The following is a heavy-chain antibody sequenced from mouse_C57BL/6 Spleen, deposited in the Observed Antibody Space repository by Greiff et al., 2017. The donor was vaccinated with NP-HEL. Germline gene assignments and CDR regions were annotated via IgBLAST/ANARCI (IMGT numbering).Heavy chain of an antibody. CDR2: ISYDGSN. V-gene: IGHV3-6*01. D-gene: IGHD4-1*01. CDR1: GYSITSGYY. Sequence: EVKLMESGPGLVKPSQSLSLTCSVTGYSITSGYYWNWIRQFPGNKLEWMGYISYDGSNNYNPSLKNRISITRDTSKNQFFLKLNSVTTEDTATYYCARDWGIMDYWGQGTSVTVSS. CDR3: ARDWGIMDY. J-gene: IGHJ4*01.